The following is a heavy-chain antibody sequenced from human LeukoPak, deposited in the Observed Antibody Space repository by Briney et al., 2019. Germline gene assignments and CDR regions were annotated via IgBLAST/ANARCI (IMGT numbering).Heavy chain of an antibody. Sequence: AASVKVSCKASGYTFTGYYMHWVRQAPGQGLGWMGWINPNSGGTNYAQKFQGRVTMTRDTSISTAYMELSRLRSDDTAVYYCAREDSSGYCSFDSWGQGTLVTVSS. D-gene: IGHD3-22*01. J-gene: IGHJ5*01. CDR3: AREDSSGYCSFDS. V-gene: IGHV1-2*02. CDR1: GYTFTGYY. CDR2: INPNSGGT.